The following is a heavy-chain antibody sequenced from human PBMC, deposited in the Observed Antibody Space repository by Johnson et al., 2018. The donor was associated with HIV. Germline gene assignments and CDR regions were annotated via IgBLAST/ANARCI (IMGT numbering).Heavy chain of an antibody. J-gene: IGHJ3*02. V-gene: IGHV3-20*04. CDR3: ARGKGAAVGLDAFDI. CDR2: INWSGGST. Sequence: VQLVESGGGAVRPGGSLRISCAASGFTFDDYGMSWVRQAPGKGLEGVSGINWSGGSTGYADSMKGRFTISRDNARNSLYLQMNSLRAEDTALYFCARGKGAAVGLDAFDIWGQGIRVTVSS. CDR1: GFTFDDYG. D-gene: IGHD6-13*01.